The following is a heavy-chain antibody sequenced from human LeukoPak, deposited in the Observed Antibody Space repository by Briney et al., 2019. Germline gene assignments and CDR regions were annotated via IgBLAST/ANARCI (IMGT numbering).Heavy chain of an antibody. V-gene: IGHV4-61*02. CDR2: IYTSGST. J-gene: IGHJ6*03. D-gene: IGHD6-19*01. CDR3: AAVSPTSGPVAGSSYYYYMDV. Sequence: PSETLSLTCTVSGGSISSGSYYWSWIRQPAGKGLEWIGRIYTSGSTTYNPSLKSRVTISVDTSKNQFCLKLSSVTAADTAVYYCAAVSPTSGPVAGSSYYYYMDVWGKGTTVTVSS. CDR1: GGSISSGSYY.